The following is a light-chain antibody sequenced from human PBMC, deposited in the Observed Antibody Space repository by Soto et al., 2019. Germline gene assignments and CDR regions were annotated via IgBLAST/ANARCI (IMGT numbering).Light chain of an antibody. CDR3: AAWDDSLNVVI. V-gene: IGLV1-44*01. CDR1: PSNIGSNT. CDR2: GDY. J-gene: IGLJ2*01. Sequence: QSVLTQPPSASGTPGQRVTISCSGSPSNIGSNTVSWYQQFSGSAPRLIMYGDYQRPSGVPDRVSGSKSGTSASLAISGLQSEDEADYYCAAWDDSLNVVIFGGGTKLTVL.